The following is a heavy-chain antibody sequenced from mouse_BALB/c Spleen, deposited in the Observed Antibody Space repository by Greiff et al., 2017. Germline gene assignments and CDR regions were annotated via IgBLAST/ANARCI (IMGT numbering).Heavy chain of an antibody. CDR2: ISTYYGNT. V-gene: IGHV1-67*01. J-gene: IGHJ2*01. CDR3: ARGNYYFDY. D-gene: IGHD2-1*01. CDR1: GYTFTDYA. Sequence: VQLQQSGPELVRPGVSVKISCKGSGYTFTDYAMHWVKQSHAKSLEWIGVISTYYGNTNYNQKFKGKATMTVYKSSSTAYMELARLTSEDSAIYYCARGNYYFDYWGQGTTLTVSS.